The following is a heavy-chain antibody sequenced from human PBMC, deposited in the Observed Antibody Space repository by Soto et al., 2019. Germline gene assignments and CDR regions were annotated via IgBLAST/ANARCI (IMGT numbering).Heavy chain of an antibody. V-gene: IGHV3-48*02. D-gene: IGHD3-10*01. CDR3: ARGGGFFDY. CDR2: ISISSSTR. CDR1: GFTFSSYV. Sequence: EVQLVESGGGLVQPGGSLRLSCAASGFTFSSYVINWLRQAPGTGLEWVSYISISSSTRYYADSVRGRFTISRDNAKNSLDLQMNSLRDEDTAVYYCARGGGFFDYWGQGTLVTVSS. J-gene: IGHJ4*02.